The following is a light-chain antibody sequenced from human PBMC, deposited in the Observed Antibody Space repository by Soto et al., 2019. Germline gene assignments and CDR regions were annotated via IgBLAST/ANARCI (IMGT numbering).Light chain of an antibody. CDR1: NSDVGGYKY. CDR3: SAYTSSITQV. Sequence: QPVLTQPASVSGSPGQSITISCTGTNSDVGGYKYVSWYQHHPGKAPRLMIYNVSDRPSGVSDRFSGSKSGDTASLTISGLQAEDEAHYYCSAYTSSITQVFGGGTKLTVL. CDR2: NVS. J-gene: IGLJ2*01. V-gene: IGLV2-14*03.